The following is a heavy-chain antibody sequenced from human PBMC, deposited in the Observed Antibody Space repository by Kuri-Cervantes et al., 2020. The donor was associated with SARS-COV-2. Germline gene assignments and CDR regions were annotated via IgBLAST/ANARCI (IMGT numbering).Heavy chain of an antibody. V-gene: IGHV3-30*02. Sequence: GESLKISCAASGFTVSSYGMHWVRQAPGKGLEWVAFIRYDGSNKYYADSVKGRFTISRDNSKNTLYLQMNSLRAEDTAVYYCARDQYGSGGMGNYWGQGTLVTVSS. CDR1: GFTVSSYG. CDR2: IRYDGSNK. D-gene: IGHD3-10*01. CDR3: ARDQYGSGGMGNY. J-gene: IGHJ4*02.